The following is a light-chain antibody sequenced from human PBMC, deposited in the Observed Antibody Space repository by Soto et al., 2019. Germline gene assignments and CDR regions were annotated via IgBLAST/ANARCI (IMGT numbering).Light chain of an antibody. CDR1: QGISSY. CDR2: AAS. J-gene: IGKJ3*01. V-gene: IGKV1-9*01. Sequence: DIQLTQSPSFLSASVGDRVTITCRASQGISSYLAWYQQKAGKAPKLLIYAASTLQSGVPSRFSGSGSGTEFTLTISSLQPEDFATYYCQQFNTYGFTFGPGTKVDIK. CDR3: QQFNTYGFT.